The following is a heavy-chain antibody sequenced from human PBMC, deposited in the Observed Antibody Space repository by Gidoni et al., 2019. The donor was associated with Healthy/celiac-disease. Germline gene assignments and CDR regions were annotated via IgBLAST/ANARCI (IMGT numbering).Heavy chain of an antibody. CDR1: GFTFSRYA. Sequence: EVQLFESGGGLVQPGGSLILSCAAFGFTFSRYAMRWVRQASGRGLEWVSAISGSGGSTYYADSVKGRFTISRDNSKNTLYLQMNSLRAEDTAVYYCAKDPGYCSGGSCYASGLFDYWGQGTLVTVSS. CDR3: AKDPGYCSGGSCYASGLFDY. D-gene: IGHD2-15*01. V-gene: IGHV3-23*01. J-gene: IGHJ4*02. CDR2: ISGSGGST.